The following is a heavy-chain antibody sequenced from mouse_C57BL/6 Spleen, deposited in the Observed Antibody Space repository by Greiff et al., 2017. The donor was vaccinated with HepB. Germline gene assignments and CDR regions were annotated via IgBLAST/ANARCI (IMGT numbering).Heavy chain of an antibody. V-gene: IGHV2-2*01. CDR1: GFSLTSYG. J-gene: IGHJ4*01. Sequence: QVQLQQSGPGLVQPSQSLSITCTVSGFSLTSYGVHWVRQSPGKGLEWLGVIWSGGSTDYNAAFIYRLSISKDNSKSQVFYKMNSLQADDTAIYYLALIWAFSMDYWGQGTPVPVSS. CDR3: ALIWAFSMDY. D-gene: IGHD3-1*01. CDR2: IWSGGST.